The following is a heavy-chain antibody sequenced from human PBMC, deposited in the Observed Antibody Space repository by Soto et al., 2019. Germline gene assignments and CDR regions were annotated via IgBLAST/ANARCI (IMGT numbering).Heavy chain of an antibody. V-gene: IGHV5-10-1*01. J-gene: IGHJ6*02. CDR1: GYSFTTYW. CDR3: AREGYSFGRNNYGMDV. CDR2: IDPFDSQT. D-gene: IGHD5-18*01. Sequence: PVASLTLSCKVSGYSFTTYWISWVRQVPGKGLEWMGRIDPFDSQTNYSPSFQGHVTISGDKSINTAFLQWSSLSASDTAMYYCAREGYSFGRNNYGMDVWGQGTTVTVSS.